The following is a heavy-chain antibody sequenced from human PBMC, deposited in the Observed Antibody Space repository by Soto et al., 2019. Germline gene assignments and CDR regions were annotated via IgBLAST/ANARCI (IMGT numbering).Heavy chain of an antibody. CDR3: AREDYYDGSGYSPLP. CDR2: INHSGST. Sequence: SETLSLTCAVYGGSFSGYYWSWIRQPPGKGLEWIGEINHSGSTNYNPSLKSRVTISVDTSKNQFSLKLSSVTAADTAVYYCAREDYYDGSGYSPLPWGQGTLVTVSS. CDR1: GGSFSGYY. D-gene: IGHD3-22*01. J-gene: IGHJ5*02. V-gene: IGHV4-34*01.